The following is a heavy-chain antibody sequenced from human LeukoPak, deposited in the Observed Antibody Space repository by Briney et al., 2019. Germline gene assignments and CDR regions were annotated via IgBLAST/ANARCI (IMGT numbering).Heavy chain of an antibody. CDR2: IYHSGST. J-gene: IGHJ4*02. CDR3: ARVPLCGGDCYYFDY. Sequence: SETLSLTCTVSGGSISSYYWSLIRQPPGKGLEWIGYIYHSGSTYYNPSLKSRVTISVDRSKNQFSLKLSSVTAADTAVYYCARVPLCGGDCYYFDYWGQGTLVTVSS. V-gene: IGHV4-59*12. D-gene: IGHD2-21*02. CDR1: GGSISSYY.